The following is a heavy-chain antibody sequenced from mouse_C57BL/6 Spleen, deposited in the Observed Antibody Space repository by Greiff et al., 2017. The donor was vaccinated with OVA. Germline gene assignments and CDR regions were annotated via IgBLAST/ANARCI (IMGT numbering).Heavy chain of an antibody. CDR2: IYPGSGST. V-gene: IGHV1-55*01. CDR1: GYTFTSYW. CDR3: ARGVYYGSSLFAY. Sequence: LQQPGAELVKPGASVKMSCKASGYTFTSYWITWVKQRPGQGLEWIGDIYPGSGSTNYNEKFKSKATLTVDTSSSTAYMQLSSLTSEDSAVYYCARGVYYGSSLFAYWGQGTLVTVSA. J-gene: IGHJ3*01. D-gene: IGHD1-1*01.